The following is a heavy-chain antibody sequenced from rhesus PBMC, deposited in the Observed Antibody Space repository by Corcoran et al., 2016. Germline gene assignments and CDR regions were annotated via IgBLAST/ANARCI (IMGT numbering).Heavy chain of an antibody. CDR1: GGSVSSSNW. V-gene: IGHV4S18*01. Sequence: QVQLQESGPGLVKPSETLSLTCAVSGGSVSSSNWWSWIRQPPGKVLEWIGYISGNSASTNYNPSLKNRVTLSKDTSKNQFSLKLSSVTAADSAVYYCARDIARGFDYWGQGVLVTVSS. CDR3: ARDIARGFDY. CDR2: ISGNSAST. D-gene: IGHD6-25*01. J-gene: IGHJ4*01.